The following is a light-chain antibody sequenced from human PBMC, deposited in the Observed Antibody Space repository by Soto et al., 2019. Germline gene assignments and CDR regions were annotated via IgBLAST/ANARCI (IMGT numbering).Light chain of an antibody. V-gene: IGKV1-39*01. CDR3: QHSYSSLPWT. Sequence: DLPMTQSPSSLSASVGDRVTITCRASQSIGKYLNWYQQKPGKAPRLLINAASSLQSGVPSRFSGSGSGSGFTLTISNMQPEDFATYYCQHSYSSLPWTFGPGTTVDIK. CDR1: QSIGKY. CDR2: AAS. J-gene: IGKJ1*01.